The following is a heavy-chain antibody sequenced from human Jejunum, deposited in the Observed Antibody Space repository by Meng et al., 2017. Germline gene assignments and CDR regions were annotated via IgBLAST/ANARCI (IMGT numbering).Heavy chain of an antibody. CDR1: GGSVSTTAW. Sequence: QGQLQESGPGLVRPSGTPSLTFAVSGGSVSTTAWWSWVRQPPGKGLEWIGEISRSGRANYNPSLKGRVTISLDRSMNLFSLKLDSVTAADAAVYYCARDPRTNWASRFFDNWGQGTLVTVSS. D-gene: IGHD1/OR15-1a*01. CDR2: ISRSGRA. J-gene: IGHJ4*02. V-gene: IGHV4-4*02. CDR3: ARDPRTNWASRFFDN.